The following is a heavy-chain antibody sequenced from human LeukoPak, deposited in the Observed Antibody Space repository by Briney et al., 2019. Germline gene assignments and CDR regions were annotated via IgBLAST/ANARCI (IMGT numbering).Heavy chain of an antibody. CDR3: AKDPTEMATAPSPCFQH. D-gene: IGHD5-24*01. J-gene: IGHJ1*01. CDR1: GFTFSSYG. Sequence: GGSLRLSCAASGFTFSSYGMHWVRQAPGKGLEWVAVISYDGSNKYYADSVKGRFTISRDNSKNTLYLQMNSLRAEDTAVYYCAKDPTEMATAPSPCFQHWGQGTLVTVSS. V-gene: IGHV3-30*18. CDR2: ISYDGSNK.